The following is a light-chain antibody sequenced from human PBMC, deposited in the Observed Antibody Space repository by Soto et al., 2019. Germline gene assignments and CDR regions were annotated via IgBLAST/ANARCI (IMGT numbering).Light chain of an antibody. CDR1: SSNIGSNT. Sequence: QSVLTQPPSASGTPGQIVAISCSGSSSNIGSNTVTWYQQLPGTAPKLLIYSTSQRSSGVPGRFSGSKSGASASLSISGLQSEDEADYYCAAWDARLDAYVFGTGTKVTVL. CDR2: STS. CDR3: AAWDARLDAYV. J-gene: IGLJ1*01. V-gene: IGLV1-44*01.